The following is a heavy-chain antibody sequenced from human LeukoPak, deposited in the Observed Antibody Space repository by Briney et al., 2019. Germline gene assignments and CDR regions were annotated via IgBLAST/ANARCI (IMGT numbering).Heavy chain of an antibody. V-gene: IGHV1-69*13. J-gene: IGHJ4*02. Sequence: ASVKVSCKASGGTFSSYAISWVRQAPGQGLEWMGGIIPIFGTANYAQKFQGRVTITADESTSTAYMELSSLRSEDTAVYYCARESLEWLRLGYFDYWGQGTLVTVSS. CDR3: ARESLEWLRLGYFDY. D-gene: IGHD5-12*01. CDR2: IIPIFGTA. CDR1: GGTFSSYA.